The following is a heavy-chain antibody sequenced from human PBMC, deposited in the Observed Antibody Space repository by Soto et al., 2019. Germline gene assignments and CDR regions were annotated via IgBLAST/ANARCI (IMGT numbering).Heavy chain of an antibody. CDR1: GYTFTSYY. D-gene: IGHD5-18*01. Sequence: GASVKVSCKASGYTFTSYYMHWVRQAPGQGLEWMGIINPSGGSTSYAQKFQGRVTMTRDTSTSTVYMELSSLRSEETAVYYCARDEDADTDMATRYDYWGQGTLVTVSS. J-gene: IGHJ4*02. CDR3: ARDEDADTDMATRYDY. V-gene: IGHV1-46*01. CDR2: INPSGGST.